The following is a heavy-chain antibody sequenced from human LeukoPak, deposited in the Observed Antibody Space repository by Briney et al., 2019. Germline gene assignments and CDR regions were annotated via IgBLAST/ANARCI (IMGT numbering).Heavy chain of an antibody. CDR3: ARDQGAVAPDY. Sequence: GGSLRLSCAASGFTFSSYWMSWVRQAPGKGREWVANIKQDGGEKYYVDSVKGRFTISRDNAKNSLYLQMNSLRAEDTAVYYCARDQGAVAPDYWGQGTLVTVSS. V-gene: IGHV3-7*01. D-gene: IGHD6-19*01. CDR1: GFTFSSYW. CDR2: IKQDGGEK. J-gene: IGHJ4*02.